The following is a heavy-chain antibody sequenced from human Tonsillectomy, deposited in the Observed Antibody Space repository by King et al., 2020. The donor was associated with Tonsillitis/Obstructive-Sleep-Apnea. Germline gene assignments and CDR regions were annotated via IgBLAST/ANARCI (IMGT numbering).Heavy chain of an antibody. CDR1: GFTVSNNY. V-gene: IGHV3-66*01. CDR2: IYSGGST. CDR3: ARGYRYSTGWYNFDY. Sequence: VQLVESGGGLVQPGGSLRLSCAASGFTVSNNYMNWVRQAPGKGLEWVSVIYSGGSTYYTDSVKDRFTISRDNSKNTLYLQMNTLRAEDTALYYCARGYRYSTGWYNFDYWGQGTMVTVSS. D-gene: IGHD6-19*01. J-gene: IGHJ4*03.